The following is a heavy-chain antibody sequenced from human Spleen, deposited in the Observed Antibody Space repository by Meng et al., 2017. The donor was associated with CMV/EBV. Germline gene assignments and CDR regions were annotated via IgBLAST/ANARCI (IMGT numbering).Heavy chain of an antibody. D-gene: IGHD3-3*01. CDR3: AKGGPDYDGWHYFDF. CDR1: GFTFNIYA. J-gene: IGHJ4*02. Sequence: LSLTCAASGFTFNIYAMHWVRQAPGKGLEWVSGINWNSVRIDYVDSVKGRFTISRDNARKSLYLQINSPRPEDTAFYYCAKGGPDYDGWHYFDFWGQGALVTVSS. CDR2: INWNSVRI. V-gene: IGHV3-9*01.